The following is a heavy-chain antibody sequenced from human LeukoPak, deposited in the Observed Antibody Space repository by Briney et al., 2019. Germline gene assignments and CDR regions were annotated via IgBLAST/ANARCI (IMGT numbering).Heavy chain of an antibody. CDR3: ARHFGT. Sequence: PSETLSLTCTVSGGSISSSYYYWGWIRQPPGKGLGWIGSIYYSGSTYYNPSLKSRVTISVDTSKNQFSLKLRSVTAADTAVYYSARHFGTWGQGTLVTVSS. J-gene: IGHJ4*02. CDR2: IYYSGST. D-gene: IGHD3/OR15-3a*01. CDR1: GGSISSSYYY. V-gene: IGHV4-39*01.